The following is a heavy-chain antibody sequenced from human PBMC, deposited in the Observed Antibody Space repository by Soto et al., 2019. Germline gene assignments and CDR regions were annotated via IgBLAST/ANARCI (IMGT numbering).Heavy chain of an antibody. Sequence: QMRLVESGGGVVQPGRSLRLSCAASGFTFSHHGIHWFRQAPGMGLEWVGDISYNGIDTWYADSVKGRFTIYRDNFKKTANLQMNGLRLEDPAVYHCLSGEGQNGHDTPFDYWGQGTPVTVSP. V-gene: IGHV3-30*03. D-gene: IGHD5-12*01. CDR1: GFTFSHHG. CDR3: LSGEGQNGHDTPFDY. J-gene: IGHJ4*02. CDR2: ISYNGIDT.